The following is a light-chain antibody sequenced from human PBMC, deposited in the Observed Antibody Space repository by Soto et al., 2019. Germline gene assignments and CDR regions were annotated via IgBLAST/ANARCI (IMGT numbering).Light chain of an antibody. CDR3: QDYGTSAPWT. CDR1: QNIRGNE. V-gene: IGKV3-20*01. Sequence: VLTQSPGTLSLSPGERTTLSCRASQNIRGNELAWYQQKPGQPPRLLIYRGSSRAPGIPDRFSGRGSGTEFTLTIPRLEPEDFAVYCCQDYGTSAPWTFGQGTRVEIK. CDR2: RGS. J-gene: IGKJ1*01.